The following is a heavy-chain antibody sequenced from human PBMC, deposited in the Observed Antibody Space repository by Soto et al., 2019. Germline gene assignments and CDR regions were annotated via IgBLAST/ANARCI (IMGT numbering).Heavy chain of an antibody. Sequence: QVQLVQSGAEVKKPGASVKVSCKASGYTFTNYGISWVRQAPGQGLEWMGWISAYNGNTKYAQKIKGRVTMTTDTSTSTAYSELRSLRSDDPAVYYCARGVGSGSYYNQYNWFDPWGQGTLVTVSS. CDR3: ARGVGSGSYYNQYNWFDP. D-gene: IGHD3-10*01. V-gene: IGHV1-18*01. J-gene: IGHJ5*02. CDR2: ISAYNGNT. CDR1: GYTFTNYG.